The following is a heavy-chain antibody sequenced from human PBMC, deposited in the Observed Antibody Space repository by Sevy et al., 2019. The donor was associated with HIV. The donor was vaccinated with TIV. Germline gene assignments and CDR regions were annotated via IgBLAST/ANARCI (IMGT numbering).Heavy chain of an antibody. CDR2: IKQDGSEQ. Sequence: GGSLRLSCSASGFAFSAYWMVWVRQGPGKGLEWVANIKQDGSEQNYVDSVEGRFTISRDNGKNLLYLQMNDLGAEETAVYFGGGGGGGFYGDYPFDYWGHGTLVTVSS. D-gene: IGHD4-17*01. V-gene: IGHV3-7*01. CDR1: GFAFSAYW. CDR3: GGGGGGFYGDYPFDY. J-gene: IGHJ4*01.